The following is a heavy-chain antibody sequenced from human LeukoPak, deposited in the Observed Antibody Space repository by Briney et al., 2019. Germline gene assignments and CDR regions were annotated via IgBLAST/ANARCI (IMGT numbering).Heavy chain of an antibody. V-gene: IGHV1-18*01. CDR2: ISAYNGNT. Sequence: ASVKVSCKASGYTFTSYGISWVRQAPGQGLEWMGWISAYNGNTNYAQKLQGRVTMTTDTSTSTAYMELRSLRSDDTAVYYCARGPLDIVVVPAAMNYYYMDVWGKGTTVTVSS. CDR3: ARGPLDIVVVPAAMNYYYMDV. J-gene: IGHJ6*03. CDR1: GYTFTSYG. D-gene: IGHD2-2*01.